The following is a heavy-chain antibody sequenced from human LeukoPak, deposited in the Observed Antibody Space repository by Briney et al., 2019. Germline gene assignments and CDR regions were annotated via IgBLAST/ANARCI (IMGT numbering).Heavy chain of an antibody. V-gene: IGHV1-2*02. J-gene: IGHJ4*02. Sequence: ASVKVSCKASGYTFTSYDINWVRQAPGQGLEWMGWINPNSGGTNYAQKFQGRVTMTRDTSISTAYMELSRLRSDDTAVYYCARDSPYSGYDFDYWGQGTLVTVSS. CDR3: ARDSPYSGYDFDY. CDR2: INPNSGGT. D-gene: IGHD5-12*01. CDR1: GYTFTSYD.